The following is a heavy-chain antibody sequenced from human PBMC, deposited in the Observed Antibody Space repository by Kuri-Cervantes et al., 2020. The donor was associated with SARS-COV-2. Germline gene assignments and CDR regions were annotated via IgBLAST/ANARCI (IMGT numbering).Heavy chain of an antibody. CDR2: ISSSGSTI. J-gene: IGHJ6*02. V-gene: IGHV3-48*03. CDR1: GFTFSSYE. CDR3: ARDWRPGLYGYYYYGMDV. Sequence: GGSLRLSCAASGFTFSSYEMNWVRQAPGKGLEWVSYISSSGSTIYYADSVKGRFTISRDNAKNSLYLQMNSPRDEDTAVYYCARDWRPGLYGYYYYGMDVWGQGTTVTVSS. D-gene: IGHD3-3*01.